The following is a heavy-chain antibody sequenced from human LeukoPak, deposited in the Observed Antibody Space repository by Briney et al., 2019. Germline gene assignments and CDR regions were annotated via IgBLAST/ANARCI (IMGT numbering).Heavy chain of an antibody. CDR1: GFTFSSYG. CDR3: AKMRISNEWFEAGGY. D-gene: IGHD3-10*01. J-gene: IGHJ4*02. V-gene: IGHV3-30*18. CDR2: ISYDGSNK. Sequence: GGSLRLSCAASGFTFSSYGMHWVRQGPGKGLEWVAVISYDGSNKYYADSVKGRFTISRDNSKNTLYLQMNSLRAEDTAVYYCAKMRISNEWFEAGGYWGQGTLVTVSS.